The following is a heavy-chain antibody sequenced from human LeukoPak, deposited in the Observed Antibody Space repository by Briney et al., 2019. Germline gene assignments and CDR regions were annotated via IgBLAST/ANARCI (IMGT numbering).Heavy chain of an antibody. J-gene: IGHJ6*03. CDR2: IYYSGST. D-gene: IGHD4-23*01. CDR1: GGSISSYY. CDR3: ARDTGYGGNSGADYYYYMDV. V-gene: IGHV4-59*01. Sequence: SETLPLTCTVSGGSISSYYWSWIRQPPGKGLEWIGYIYYSGSTNYNPSLKSRVTISVDTSKNQFSLKLSSVTAADTAVYYCARDTGYGGNSGADYYYYMDVWGKGTTVTVSS.